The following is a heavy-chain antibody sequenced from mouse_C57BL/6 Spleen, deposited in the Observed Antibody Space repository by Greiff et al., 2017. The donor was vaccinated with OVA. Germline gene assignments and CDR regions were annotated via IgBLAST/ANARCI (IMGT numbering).Heavy chain of an antibody. CDR2: ISYSGST. D-gene: IGHD4-1*01. CDR3: ARGGGKLAWFAY. J-gene: IGHJ3*01. Sequence: DVHLVESGPGMVKPSQSLSLTCTVTGYSITSGYDWHWIRHFPGNKLEWMGYISYSGSTNYNPSLKSRISITHDTSKNHFFLKLNSVTTEDTATYYCARGGGKLAWFAYWGKGTLVTVSA. CDR1: GYSITSGYD. V-gene: IGHV3-1*01.